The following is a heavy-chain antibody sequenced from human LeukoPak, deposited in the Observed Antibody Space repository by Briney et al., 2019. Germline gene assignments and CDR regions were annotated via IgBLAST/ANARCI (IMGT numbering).Heavy chain of an antibody. CDR3: ASGSYYYYYMDV. CDR2: ISSSSTYI. Sequence: PGGSLRLSCAASGFTFSSYEMNWVRQAPGKGLEWVSSISSSSTYIYYADSVKGRFTISRDNAKNSLYLQMNSLRAEDTAVYYCASGSYYYYYMDVWGKGTTVTVSS. V-gene: IGHV3-21*01. CDR1: GFTFSSYE. D-gene: IGHD1-26*01. J-gene: IGHJ6*03.